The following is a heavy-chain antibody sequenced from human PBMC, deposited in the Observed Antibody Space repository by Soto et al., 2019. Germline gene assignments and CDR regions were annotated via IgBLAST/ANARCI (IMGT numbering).Heavy chain of an antibody. D-gene: IGHD3-22*01. CDR1: GFTFSSYS. V-gene: IGHV3-21*01. CDR2: ISSSSSYI. Sequence: PGGSLRLSCAASGFTFSSYSMNWVRQAPGKGLEWVSSISSSSSYIYYADSVKGRFTISRDNAKNSLYLQMNSRRAEDTAVYYCARDPHYDSSGYYGYYYYGMDVWGQGTTVTV. J-gene: IGHJ6*02. CDR3: ARDPHYDSSGYYGYYYYGMDV.